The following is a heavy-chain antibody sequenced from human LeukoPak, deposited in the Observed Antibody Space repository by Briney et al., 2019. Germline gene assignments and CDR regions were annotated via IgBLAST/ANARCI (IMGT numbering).Heavy chain of an antibody. CDR2: IYNSGST. V-gene: IGHV4-59*01. CDR1: DGSISSYY. J-gene: IGHJ4*02. Sequence: SETLSLTCTVPDGSISSYYWSWIRQPPGKGLEWIGNIYNSGSTNYNPSLKSRVPMSVDPSKNQFSLRLSSVTAADTAVYFCARAALYFDSSAYSYYFDYWGQGTLVTVSS. D-gene: IGHD3-22*01. CDR3: ARAALYFDSSAYSYYFDY.